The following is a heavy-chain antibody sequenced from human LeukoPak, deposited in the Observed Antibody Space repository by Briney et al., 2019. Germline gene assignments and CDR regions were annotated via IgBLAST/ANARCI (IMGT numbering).Heavy chain of an antibody. Sequence: SVKVSCKASGGTFSSYAISWVRQAPGQGLEWMGGIIPIFGTANYAQKFQGRVTITADESTSTAYMELSSLRSEDTAVYYCARDEVAAAGRFEVWFDPWGQGTLVTVSS. V-gene: IGHV1-69*13. CDR1: GGTFSSYA. J-gene: IGHJ5*02. CDR3: ARDEVAAAGRFEVWFDP. D-gene: IGHD6-13*01. CDR2: IIPIFGTA.